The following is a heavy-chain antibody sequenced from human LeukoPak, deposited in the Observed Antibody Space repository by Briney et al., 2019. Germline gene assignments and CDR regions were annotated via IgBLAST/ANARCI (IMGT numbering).Heavy chain of an antibody. J-gene: IGHJ4*02. CDR3: ARRPPGVVPAAHFDY. CDR1: GGSFSGYY. V-gene: IGHV4-38-2*01. Sequence: SETLSLTCAVYGGSFSGYYWGWIRQPPGKGLEWIGSIYHSGSTYYNPSLKSRVTISVDTSKNQFSLKLSSVTAADTAVYYCARRPPGVVPAAHFDYWGQGTLVTVSS. CDR2: IYHSGST. D-gene: IGHD2-2*01.